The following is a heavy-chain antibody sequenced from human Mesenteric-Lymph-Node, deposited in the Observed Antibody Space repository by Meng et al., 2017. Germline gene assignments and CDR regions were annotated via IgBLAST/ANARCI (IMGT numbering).Heavy chain of an antibody. Sequence: GRLVPSGAEWKKPGASVKVSCTASGYTLSSDGFSWLRQAPGQGLEWMGWINRYNGNTDYAQKFQGRVTMTTDTSTSTAYMELRSLKSDDTAVYYCANRGNPYLDCWGQGTLVTVSS. CDR2: INRYNGNT. CDR1: GYTLSSDG. V-gene: IGHV1-18*01. CDR3: ANRGNPYLDC. J-gene: IGHJ4*02.